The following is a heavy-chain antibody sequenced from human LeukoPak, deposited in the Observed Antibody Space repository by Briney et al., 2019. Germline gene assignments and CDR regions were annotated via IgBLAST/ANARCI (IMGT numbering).Heavy chain of an antibody. CDR3: ARARNYDFWSGYYTAPRYFDY. D-gene: IGHD3-3*01. CDR2: INHSGST. CDR1: GGSFSGYY. J-gene: IGHJ4*02. Sequence: SETPSLTCAVYGGSFSGYYWSWIRQPPGKGLEWIGEINHSGSTNYNPSLKSRVTISVDTSKNQFSLKLSSVTAADTAVYYCARARNYDFWSGYYTAPRYFDYWGQGTLVTVSS. V-gene: IGHV4-34*01.